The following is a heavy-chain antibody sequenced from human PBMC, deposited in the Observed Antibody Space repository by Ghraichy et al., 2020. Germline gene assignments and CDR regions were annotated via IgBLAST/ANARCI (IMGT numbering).Heavy chain of an antibody. V-gene: IGHV4-34*01. CDR1: GGSFSGYY. D-gene: IGHD3-10*01. J-gene: IGHJ4*02. CDR2: INHSGST. CDR3: ASDPIYYYGSGSYRTQNY. Sequence: SQTLSLTCAVYGGSFSGYYWSWIRQPPGKGLEWIGEINHSGSTNYNPSLKSRVTISVDTSKNQFSLKLSSVTVADTAVYYCASDPIYYYGSGSYRTQNYWGQGTLVTVSS.